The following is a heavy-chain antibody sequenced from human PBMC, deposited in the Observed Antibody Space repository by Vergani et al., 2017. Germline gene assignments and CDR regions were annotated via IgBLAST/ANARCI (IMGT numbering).Heavy chain of an antibody. CDR1: GFTVSSNY. Sequence: EVQVVETGGGLVQPGGSLRLSCAASGFTVSSNYMSWVRQAPGKGLEWVSVIYSGGSTYYADSVKGRFIISRDNSKNTLYLQMNSLRAEDTAVYYCAKIGVGVLRFLEWLSYFDYWGQGTLVTVSS. J-gene: IGHJ4*02. V-gene: IGHV3-53*02. D-gene: IGHD3-3*01. CDR3: AKIGVGVLRFLEWLSYFDY. CDR2: IYSGGST.